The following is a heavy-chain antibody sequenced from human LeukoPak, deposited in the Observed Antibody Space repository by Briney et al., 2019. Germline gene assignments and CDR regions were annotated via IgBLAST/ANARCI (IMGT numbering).Heavy chain of an antibody. CDR1: GFTFSSSG. CDR2: ISSDGSNK. V-gene: IGHV3-30*18. J-gene: IGHJ4*02. D-gene: IGHD6-19*01. CDR3: AKDFISGSAH. Sequence: GGSLRLSCAAPGFTFSSSGMHWVRQAPGKGLEWVAVISSDGSNKYYADSVKGRFTISRDDSRNTLYLQMNSLRAEDTAVYFCAKDFISGSAHWGQGTLVTVSS.